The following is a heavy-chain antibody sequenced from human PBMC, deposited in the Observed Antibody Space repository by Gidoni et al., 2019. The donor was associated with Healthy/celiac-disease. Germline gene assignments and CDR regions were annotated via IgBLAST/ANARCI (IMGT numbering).Heavy chain of an antibody. V-gene: IGHV4-31*03. CDR2: IYYSGST. CDR3: ARAVIVVVPAADNWFDP. J-gene: IGHJ5*02. D-gene: IGHD2-2*01. Sequence: QVQLQDSGPGLVKPSQTLSLTCTVSGGSISSGGYYWSWIRQHPGKGLEWIGYIYYSGSTYYNPSLKSRVTISVDTSKNQFALKLSSVTAADTAVYYCARAVIVVVPAADNWFDPWGQGTLVTVSS. CDR1: GGSISSGGYY.